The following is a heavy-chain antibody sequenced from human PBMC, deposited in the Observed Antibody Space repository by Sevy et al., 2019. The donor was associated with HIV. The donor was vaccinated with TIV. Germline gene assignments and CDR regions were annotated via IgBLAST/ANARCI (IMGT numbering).Heavy chain of an antibody. CDR3: ARGENWNYAEY. D-gene: IGHD1-7*01. V-gene: IGHV3-21*01. CDR2: ISGLSNYI. J-gene: IGHJ4*02. CDR1: GFTFNSYS. Sequence: GGSLRLSCAASGFTFNSYSINWVRQAPGKGLEWVSYISGLSNYIYYADSLKGRFTISRDNAKDSVYLQMNSLRVEDTAVYYCARGENWNYAEYWGQGILVNVSS.